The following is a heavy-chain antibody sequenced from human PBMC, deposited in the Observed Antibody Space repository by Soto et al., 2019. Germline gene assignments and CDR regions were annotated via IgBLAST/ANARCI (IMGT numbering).Heavy chain of an antibody. CDR1: GFTLSSFS. Sequence: GGSLRLSCVGSGFTLSSFSMSWVRQTPGKGLEWVSSITTGNDYISYADSVKGRFTISRDNAKNSLFLRMNSLRSDDTALYFCARDSYSSLFDSWGQGTLVTVSS. D-gene: IGHD6-19*01. CDR2: ITTGNDYI. V-gene: IGHV3-21*01. J-gene: IGHJ5*01. CDR3: ARDSYSSLFDS.